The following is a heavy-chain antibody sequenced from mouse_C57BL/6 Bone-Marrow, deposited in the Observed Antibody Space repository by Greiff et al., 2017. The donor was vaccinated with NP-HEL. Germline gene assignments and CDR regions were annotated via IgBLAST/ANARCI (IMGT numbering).Heavy chain of an antibody. V-gene: IGHV1-81*01. J-gene: IGHJ1*03. CDR2: IYPRSGNT. CDR3: AREDYGSTLWYFDV. CDR1: GYTFTSYG. D-gene: IGHD1-1*01. Sequence: QVQLQQSGAELARPGASVKLSCKASGYTFTSYGISWVKQRTGQGLEWIGEIYPRSGNTYYNEKFKGKATLTADKSSSTAYMELRSLTSEDSAVYFCAREDYGSTLWYFDVWGTGTTVTVSS.